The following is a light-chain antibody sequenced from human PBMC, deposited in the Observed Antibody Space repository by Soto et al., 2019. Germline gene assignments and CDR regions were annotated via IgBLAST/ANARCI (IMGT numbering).Light chain of an antibody. CDR2: GAS. CDR3: QQYGSSPCT. J-gene: IGKJ2*02. CDR1: QSVSRDY. Sequence: EIVLTQSPGTLSLSPGERATLSCRASQSVSRDYVAWYQQKPGQAPRLLIYGASSWATGIPDRFSGSGSGTDFTLTISRLEPEDFAVYYCQQYGSSPCTFGQGTKLEIK. V-gene: IGKV3-20*01.